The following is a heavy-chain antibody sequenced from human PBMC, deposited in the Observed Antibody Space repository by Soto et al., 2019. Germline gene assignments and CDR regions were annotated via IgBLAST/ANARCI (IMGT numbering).Heavy chain of an antibody. CDR1: GFTFSDHY. J-gene: IGHJ4*02. CDR3: ARSGSIDY. Sequence: GGSLRLSCGVSGFTFSDHYMDWVRQAPGKGLEWVGRSRNKANSYTTEYAASVKGRFTVSRDDSKNSLYLQMNSLRPEDTAVYYCARSGSIDYWGRGTLVTVSS. CDR2: SRNKANSYTT. V-gene: IGHV3-72*01.